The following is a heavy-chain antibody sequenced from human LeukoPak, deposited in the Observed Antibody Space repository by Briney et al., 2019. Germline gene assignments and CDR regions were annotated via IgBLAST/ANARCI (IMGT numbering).Heavy chain of an antibody. CDR2: IKEDGSEK. V-gene: IGHV3-7*01. Sequence: GGSLRLSCVGSGFTFSSSWMSWGRQAPGKGPEWVANIKEDGSEKYYVASVKGRFTISRDNAKNSQSPQMNSLRAEDTAVYYCARDRGYTTFEYWGQGTLVTVSS. J-gene: IGHJ4*02. CDR1: GFTFSSSW. D-gene: IGHD3-16*02. CDR3: ARDRGYTTFEY.